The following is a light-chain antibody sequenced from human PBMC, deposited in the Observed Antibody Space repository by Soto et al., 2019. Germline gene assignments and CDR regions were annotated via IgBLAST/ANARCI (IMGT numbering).Light chain of an antibody. V-gene: IGLV2-23*03. Sequence: QSALTQPASVSGSPGQSITISCTGTSSDVGISNLVSWYQQHPGKAPKLSIYEGSKRPSEISHRFSGSKSGNTASLTISGLQAEDEADYHCCSYAGSNTVLFGGGTKVTVL. CDR1: SSDVGISNL. CDR2: EGS. CDR3: CSYAGSNTVL. J-gene: IGLJ2*01.